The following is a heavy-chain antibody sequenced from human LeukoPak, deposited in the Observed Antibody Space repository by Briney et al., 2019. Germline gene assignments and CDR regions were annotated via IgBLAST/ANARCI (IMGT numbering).Heavy chain of an antibody. CDR2: ISWDGGST. Sequence: GGSLRLSCAASGFTFDDYAMHWVRQAPGKGLEWVSLISWDGGSTYYADSVKGRFTISRDNSKNSLYLQMNSLRAEDTALYYCAKDRSSTSFTRFDYWGQGTLVTVSS. CDR1: GFTFDDYA. J-gene: IGHJ4*02. CDR3: AKDRSSTSFTRFDY. D-gene: IGHD2-2*01. V-gene: IGHV3-43D*03.